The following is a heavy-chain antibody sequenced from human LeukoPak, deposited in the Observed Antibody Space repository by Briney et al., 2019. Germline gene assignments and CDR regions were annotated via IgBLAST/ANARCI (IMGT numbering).Heavy chain of an antibody. V-gene: IGHV1-69*13. CDR1: GGTFSSYT. Sequence: SVKVSCKASGGTFSSYTFSWVRQAPGQGPEWMGGIIPIFGTTNYAQKFQGRVTITADESTSTVYMELSSLRSHDTAVYYCAGIKLPTRIPSMDYYYMDVWGKGTTVTVSS. J-gene: IGHJ6*03. CDR2: IIPIFGTT. D-gene: IGHD2-2*02. CDR3: AGIKLPTRIPSMDYYYMDV.